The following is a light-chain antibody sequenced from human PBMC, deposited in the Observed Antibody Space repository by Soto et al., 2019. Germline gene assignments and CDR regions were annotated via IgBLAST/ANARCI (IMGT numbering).Light chain of an antibody. Sequence: EIVMTQSPATLSVSPGERATLSCRASQSVSSNLAWYQQKPGQAPRLLIYGASTRATGIPARFSGSGSGTKFTLTISSLQSEYFAVYYCQQYINWPVTFGQGTKVEIK. J-gene: IGKJ1*01. V-gene: IGKV3-15*01. CDR2: GAS. CDR3: QQYINWPVT. CDR1: QSVSSN.